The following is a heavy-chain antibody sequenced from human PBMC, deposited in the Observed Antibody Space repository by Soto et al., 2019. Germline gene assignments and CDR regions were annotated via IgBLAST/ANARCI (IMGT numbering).Heavy chain of an antibody. CDR1: GFTFSSYG. V-gene: IGHV3-30*03. Sequence: QVQLVESGGGVVQPGRSLRLSFAASGFTFSSYGMHWVRQAPGKGLEWVAVISYDGSNKYYADSVKGRFTISRDNSKNTLYLQMNSLRAEDTAVYYCASKLEWGQGTLVTVSS. J-gene: IGHJ4*02. CDR3: ASKLE. CDR2: ISYDGSNK. D-gene: IGHD1-1*01.